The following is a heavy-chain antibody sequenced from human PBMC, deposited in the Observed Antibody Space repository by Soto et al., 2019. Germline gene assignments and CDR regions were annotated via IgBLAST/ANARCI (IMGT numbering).Heavy chain of an antibody. D-gene: IGHD3-10*02. J-gene: IGHJ5*02. CDR2: VYYTETT. V-gene: IGHV4-39*01. Sequence: SETLSLTSSLSGGSINSSDHFSGWIRQTPGKGLEWIGSVYYTETTYYNPSLKSPVTISVETSRNTFSLKVNSVTAPDTGIYYYARQRVLSTNMFITSFDPWGRGTLVTVSP. CDR1: GGSINSSDHF. CDR3: ARQRVLSTNMFITSFDP.